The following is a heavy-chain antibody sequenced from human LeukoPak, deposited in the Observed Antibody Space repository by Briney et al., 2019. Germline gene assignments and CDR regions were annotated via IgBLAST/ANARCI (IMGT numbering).Heavy chain of an antibody. CDR3: ARAGLYCSSTSCYVPNWFDP. D-gene: IGHD2-2*01. CDR1: GGSISSGGYY. CDR2: IYYSGST. J-gene: IGHJ5*02. V-gene: IGHV4-31*03. Sequence: SETLSLTCTVSGGSISSGGYYWSWIRQHPGKGLEWIGYIYYSGSTYYNPSLKSRVTISVDTSKNQFSLKLSSVTAADTAVYYCARAGLYCSSTSCYVPNWFDPWGQGTLVTVSS.